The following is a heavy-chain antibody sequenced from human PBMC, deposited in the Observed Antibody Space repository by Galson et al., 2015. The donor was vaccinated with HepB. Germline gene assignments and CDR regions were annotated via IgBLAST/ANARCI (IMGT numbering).Heavy chain of an antibody. D-gene: IGHD3-22*01. Sequence: SLRLSCAASGFTFSSYAMSWVRQAPGKGLEWVSAIRGSGGSTYYADSVKGRFTISRDNSKNTLYLQMNSLRAEDTAVYYCAKDAEPYYYDSSGYYHFDYWGQGTLVTVSS. CDR3: AKDAEPYYYDSSGYYHFDY. CDR2: IRGSGGST. CDR1: GFTFSSYA. V-gene: IGHV3-23*01. J-gene: IGHJ4*02.